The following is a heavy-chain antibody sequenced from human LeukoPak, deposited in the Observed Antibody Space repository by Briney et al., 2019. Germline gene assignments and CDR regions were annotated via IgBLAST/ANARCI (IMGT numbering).Heavy chain of an antibody. CDR3: AGQLTMIVVGWFDP. CDR1: GGSISSGDYY. J-gene: IGHJ5*02. D-gene: IGHD3-22*01. Sequence: SQTLSLTCTVSGGSISSGDYYWSWIRQPPGKGLVWIGYIYYSGSTYYNPSLKSRVTISVDTSKNQFSLKLSSVTAADTAVYYCAGQLTMIVVGWFDPWGQGTLVTVSS. V-gene: IGHV4-30-4*01. CDR2: IYYSGST.